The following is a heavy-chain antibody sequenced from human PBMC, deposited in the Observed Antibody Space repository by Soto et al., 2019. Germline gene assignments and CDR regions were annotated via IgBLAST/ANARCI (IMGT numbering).Heavy chain of an antibody. CDR3: AKDRHPDGIWTIAL. D-gene: IGHD3-3*01. Sequence: VKVSCKASGFTCTSSAVQWVRQARGQRLEWIGWIVVGSGNTNYAQKFQERVTITRDMSTSTAYMVFLQMNSLRYEDTAVYYCAKDRHPDGIWTIALWGQGTPVTVSS. CDR1: GFTCTSSA. V-gene: IGHV1-58*01. J-gene: IGHJ5*02. CDR2: IVVGSGNT.